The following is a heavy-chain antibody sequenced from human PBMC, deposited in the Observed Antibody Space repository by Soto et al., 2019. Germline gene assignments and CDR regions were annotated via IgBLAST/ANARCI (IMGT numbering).Heavy chain of an antibody. J-gene: IGHJ5*02. CDR3: ARGGWFEES. CDR1: GGSISSYY. V-gene: IGHV4-59*01. CDR2: IYYSGSI. Sequence: PSETLSLTCTVSGGSISSYYWSWIRQPPGKGLEWIGYIYYSGSINYNPSLKSRVTISVDTSKNQFSLKLTSVTAADTAVYYCARGGWFEESWGQGTLVTVSS. D-gene: IGHD3-10*01.